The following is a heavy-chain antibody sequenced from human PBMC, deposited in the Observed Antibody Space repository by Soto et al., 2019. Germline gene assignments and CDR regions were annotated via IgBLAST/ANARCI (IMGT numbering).Heavy chain of an antibody. D-gene: IGHD3-10*01. CDR1: GFTFNNYA. J-gene: IGHJ4*02. Sequence: EVQLLESGGGLVQPGGSLRLSCAASGFTFNNYAMTWVRQAPGKGLEWVSAISGGGDTTSYEDSVKGRFTVSRDGSKNTLYLQISSLRAEDTALYYCAKGRGGSGSLTPRVDFWGQGTLVTVSS. CDR2: ISGGGDTT. V-gene: IGHV3-23*01. CDR3: AKGRGGSGSLTPRVDF.